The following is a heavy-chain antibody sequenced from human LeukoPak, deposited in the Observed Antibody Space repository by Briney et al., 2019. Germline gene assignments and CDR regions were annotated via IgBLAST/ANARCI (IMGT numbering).Heavy chain of an antibody. D-gene: IGHD6-13*01. CDR2: ITAGGDST. Sequence: PGGSLRLSCAASGFTFSGYAMSWVRLAPGEGLEWVSAITAGGDSTYYAESVKGRFTTSRDNLKNMVFLQMSTLRAEDTAIYYCAKSHASIWNVYDYWGQGTLVTVSS. CDR1: GFTFSGYA. CDR3: AKSHASIWNVYDY. J-gene: IGHJ4*02. V-gene: IGHV3-23*01.